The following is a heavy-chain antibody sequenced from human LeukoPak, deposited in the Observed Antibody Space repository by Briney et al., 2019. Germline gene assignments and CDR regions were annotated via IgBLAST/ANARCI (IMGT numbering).Heavy chain of an antibody. V-gene: IGHV3-7*01. D-gene: IGHD6-13*01. CDR1: GFTFNEHY. CDR2: IKQEGSAR. CDR3: ARDPGIAAAGTVGYFDY. Sequence: GGSLRLSCATSGFTFNEHYLGWVRQAPGKGLEWVANIKQEGSARYYVDSVTGRFTISRDNAMNSLYLQMNSLRVEDTAVYYCARDPGIAAAGTVGYFDYWGQGTLVTVSS. J-gene: IGHJ4*02.